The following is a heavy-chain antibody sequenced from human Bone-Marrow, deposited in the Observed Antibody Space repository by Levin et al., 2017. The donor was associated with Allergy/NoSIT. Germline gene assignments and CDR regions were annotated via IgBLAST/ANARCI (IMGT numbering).Heavy chain of an antibody. CDR3: ARGLEYSGLP. D-gene: IGHD5-12*01. CDR1: GFTFSTYS. J-gene: IGHJ5*02. Sequence: AASVKVSCAASGFTFSTYSMNWVRQAPGKGLDWVSSITSSSSYIYYADSVKGRFTISRDNAKNSLYLQMNSLRVEDTAVYYCARGLEYSGLPWGQGTLVTVSS. V-gene: IGHV3-21*01. CDR2: ITSSSSYI.